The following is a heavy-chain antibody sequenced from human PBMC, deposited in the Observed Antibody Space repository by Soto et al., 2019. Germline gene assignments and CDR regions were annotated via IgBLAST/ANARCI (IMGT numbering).Heavy chain of an antibody. V-gene: IGHV3-9*01. J-gene: IGHJ4*02. CDR2: ISWNSGSI. CDR3: AKDTTYYYGSGSLFDY. D-gene: IGHD3-10*01. CDR1: GFTFDDYA. Sequence: GGSLRLSCAASGFTFDDYAMHWVRQAPGKGLEWVSGISWNSGSIGYADSVKGRFTISRDNAKNSLYLQMNSLRAEDTALYYCAKDTTYYYGSGSLFDYWGQGTLVTVS.